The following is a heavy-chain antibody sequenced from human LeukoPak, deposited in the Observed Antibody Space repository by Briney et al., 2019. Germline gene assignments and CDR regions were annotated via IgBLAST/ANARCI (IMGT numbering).Heavy chain of an antibody. CDR1: GHSITSGSYY. Sequence: PSETLSLTCTVSGHSITSGSYYWSWIRQSPGKGLEWIAYIHHSGSTDHNPSLRSRVTISVDTSKNQFSLKLSSVTAADTAVYYCARDRNFGDGFDYWGQGTLVTVSS. D-gene: IGHD3-10*01. CDR3: ARDRNFGDGFDY. J-gene: IGHJ4*02. V-gene: IGHV4-61*01. CDR2: IHHSGST.